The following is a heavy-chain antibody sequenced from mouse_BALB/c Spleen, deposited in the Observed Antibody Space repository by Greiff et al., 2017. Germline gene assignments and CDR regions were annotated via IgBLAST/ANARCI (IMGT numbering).Heavy chain of an antibody. Sequence: EVKVVESGGGLVKPGGSLKLSCAASGFTFSSYAMSWVRQTPEKRLEWVASISSGGSTYYPDSVKGRFTIFRDNARNILYLQMSSLRSEDTAMYYCAREDYDYDRDYWGQGTTLTVSS. V-gene: IGHV5-6-5*01. CDR1: GFTFSSYA. D-gene: IGHD2-4*01. CDR3: AREDYDYDRDY. J-gene: IGHJ2*01. CDR2: ISSGGST.